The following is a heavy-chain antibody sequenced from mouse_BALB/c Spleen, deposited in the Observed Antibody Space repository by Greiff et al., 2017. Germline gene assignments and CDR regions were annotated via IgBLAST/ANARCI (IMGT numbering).Heavy chain of an antibody. CDR2: IWAGGST. CDR1: GFSLTSYG. CDR3: AREITTVVAPYFDY. D-gene: IGHD1-1*01. Sequence: VKLMESGPGLVAPSQSLSITCTVSGFSLTSYGVHWVRQPPGKGLEWLGVIWAGGSTNYNSALMSRLSISKDNSKSQVFLKMNSLQTDDTAMYYCAREITTVVAPYFDYWGQGTTLTVSS. V-gene: IGHV2-9*02. J-gene: IGHJ2*01.